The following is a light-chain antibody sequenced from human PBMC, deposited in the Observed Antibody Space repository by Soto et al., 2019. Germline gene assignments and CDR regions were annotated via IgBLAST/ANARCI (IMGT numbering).Light chain of an antibody. CDR3: SSYTSSNTLAYV. CDR2: EVN. V-gene: IGLV2-14*01. CDR1: SSDVGGYNY. J-gene: IGLJ1*01. Sequence: QSALAQPASVSGSPGQSITISCAGTSSDVGGYNYVSWYQQHPGKAPKLIIYEVNNRPSGVSNRFSGSKSGNTASLTISGLQAEDEVDYYCSSYTSSNTLAYVFGTGTKLTVL.